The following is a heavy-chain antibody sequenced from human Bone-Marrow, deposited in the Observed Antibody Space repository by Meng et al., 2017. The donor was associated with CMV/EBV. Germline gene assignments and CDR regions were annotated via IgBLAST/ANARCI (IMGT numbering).Heavy chain of an antibody. CDR3: AIRGGGYYPFYFDS. V-gene: IGHV4-34*01. D-gene: IGHD3-3*01. Sequence: LRLSCAVYDGSFSDIYWTWVRQSPEKGLELIGEIHHNGKTNYNPSLKIRVTISLRTSANQFSLEVTSVTAADTAVYYCAIRGGGYYPFYFDSWGQGTLVTVSS. CDR2: IHHNGKT. J-gene: IGHJ4*02. CDR1: DGSFSDIY.